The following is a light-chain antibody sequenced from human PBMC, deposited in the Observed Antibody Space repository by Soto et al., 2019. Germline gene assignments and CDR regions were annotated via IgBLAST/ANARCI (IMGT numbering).Light chain of an antibody. V-gene: IGKV3-20*01. CDR2: GAS. CDR1: QSVSSSY. Sequence: EIVLTQSPGTLSLSPGERATLSCRASQSVSSSYLAWYQQKPGQAPRLLIYGASSRASGIPDRFSGSGSGTDFTLSISRLEPEDFATYYCQQVDSYPRTFGPGTTVEI. J-gene: IGKJ3*01. CDR3: QQVDSYPRT.